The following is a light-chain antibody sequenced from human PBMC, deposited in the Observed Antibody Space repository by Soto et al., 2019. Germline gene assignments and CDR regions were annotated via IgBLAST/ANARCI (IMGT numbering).Light chain of an antibody. CDR2: KAS. CDR1: QSISSW. Sequence: DIQMTQYPSILSASVGDRVTITCRASQSISSWLAWFQQIPGKAPNLLIYKASSLQSGVPSRFSGSGSGTDFTLTITSLQPDDFATYYCQQYHSYPWTFGQGTRVDVK. CDR3: QQYHSYPWT. V-gene: IGKV1-5*03. J-gene: IGKJ1*01.